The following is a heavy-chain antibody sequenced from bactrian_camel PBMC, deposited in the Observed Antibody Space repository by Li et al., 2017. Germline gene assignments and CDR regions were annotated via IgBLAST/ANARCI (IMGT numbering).Heavy chain of an antibody. CDR3: VRDLRYGLGPGFGY. Sequence: HVQLVESGGGPVQPGGSLRLSCAARGFSFGNLWMHWVRQAPGKGLEWVSSINSGGGTTYYADSVKGRFTISRDNAKNTVYLQMNSLKPEDTAVYYCVRDLRYGLGPGFGYWGQGTQVTVS. J-gene: IGHJ6*01. V-gene: IGHV3S1*01. CDR1: GFSFGNLW. CDR2: INSGGGTT. D-gene: IGHD5*01.